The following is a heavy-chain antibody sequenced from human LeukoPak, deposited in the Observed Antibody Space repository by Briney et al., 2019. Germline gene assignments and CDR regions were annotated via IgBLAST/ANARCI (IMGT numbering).Heavy chain of an antibody. J-gene: IGHJ4*02. CDR1: GFTLSEHA. V-gene: IGHV3-23*01. Sequence: GGSLRLSCALSGFTLSEHAWSWVRQAPGKGLQWVSGIIDVGDTYYADSVKGRFTISRDFSKNTVYLQMNSLRAEDTALYYCAKASRVVVTATSFDYWGQGTLVTVSS. D-gene: IGHD2-21*02. CDR3: AKASRVVVTATSFDY. CDR2: IIDVGDT.